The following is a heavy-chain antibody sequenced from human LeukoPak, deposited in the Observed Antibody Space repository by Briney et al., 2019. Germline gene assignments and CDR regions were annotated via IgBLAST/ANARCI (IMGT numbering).Heavy chain of an antibody. Sequence: PGGSLRLSCAASGFTFSSYAMSWVRQAPGKGLEWVSGISGSGGNTNDADSVKGRFTISRDNAKNTLYLQMNSLRAEDTAVYYCAKDGRTSPADYWGQGTLVTVSS. CDR3: AKDGRTSPADY. CDR1: GFTFSSYA. D-gene: IGHD1-1*01. CDR2: ISGSGGNT. V-gene: IGHV3-23*01. J-gene: IGHJ4*02.